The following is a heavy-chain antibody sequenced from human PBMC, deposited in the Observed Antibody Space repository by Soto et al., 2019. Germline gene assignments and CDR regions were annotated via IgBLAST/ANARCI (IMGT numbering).Heavy chain of an antibody. V-gene: IGHV1-69*12. Sequence: QVQLVQSGAEVKKPGSSVKVSCKAPGVTFSNYPISWVRQAPGQGLEWMGGIIPIFGTVNYAQKFQGRATITADESTSTAYMELSSLRSEDTAVYYCARGNHRWLQLWYFDLWGRGTLVTVSS. CDR2: IIPIFGTV. CDR3: ARGNHRWLQLWYFDL. J-gene: IGHJ2*01. D-gene: IGHD5-12*01. CDR1: GVTFSNYP.